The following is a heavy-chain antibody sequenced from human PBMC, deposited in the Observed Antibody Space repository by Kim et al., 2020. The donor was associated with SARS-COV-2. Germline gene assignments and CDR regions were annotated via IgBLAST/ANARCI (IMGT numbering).Heavy chain of an antibody. Sequence: SETLSLTCTVSGGSISIYYWSWIRQPPGKGLEWIGYIYYSGSTNYNPSLKSRVTISVDTSKNQFSLRLSSVTAADTAVYYCASLVPAARKGAFDIWGQGTMVTVSS. J-gene: IGHJ3*02. D-gene: IGHD2-2*01. CDR1: GGSISIYY. V-gene: IGHV4-59*01. CDR2: IYYSGST. CDR3: ASLVPAARKGAFDI.